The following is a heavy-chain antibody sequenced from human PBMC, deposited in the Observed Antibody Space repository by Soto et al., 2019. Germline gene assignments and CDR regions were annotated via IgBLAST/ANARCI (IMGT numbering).Heavy chain of an antibody. Sequence: QLQLVESGGGVVQPGTSLRLSCTASGFMFKSYVMHWVRQAPGKGLEWVALTSYDGNTKYYGDSVKGRFTVSRDNSKNTLHLQMASLRPEDTALYYCARWGTTGGFDLWGQGTLVSVSS. J-gene: IGHJ4*02. CDR2: TSYDGNTK. V-gene: IGHV3-30*19. D-gene: IGHD3-16*01. CDR1: GFMFKSYV. CDR3: ARWGTTGGFDL.